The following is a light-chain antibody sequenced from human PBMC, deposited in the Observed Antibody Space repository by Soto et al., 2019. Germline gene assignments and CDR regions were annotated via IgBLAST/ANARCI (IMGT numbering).Light chain of an antibody. Sequence: DIQMTQSPSSLSASVGDRVTITCRASQGIRDELGWYQQKPGKAPKRLIYSASSLQSGVPSRFSGSGYGTEFTLTISSLQPEDFATYYCLQHNSYPFTFGPGTKVDIK. V-gene: IGKV1-17*01. CDR3: LQHNSYPFT. J-gene: IGKJ3*01. CDR2: SAS. CDR1: QGIRDE.